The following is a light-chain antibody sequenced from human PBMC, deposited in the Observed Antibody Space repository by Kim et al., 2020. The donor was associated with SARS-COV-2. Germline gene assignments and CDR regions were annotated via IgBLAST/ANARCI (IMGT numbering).Light chain of an antibody. Sequence: VSPGQSASITCYRDKLGDKYACWYQQKPGQSPVLVIYQDSKRHSGIPERFSGSNSGNTATLSISGTQAMDEADYYCQAWDSSTVVFGGGTQLTVL. V-gene: IGLV3-1*01. CDR3: QAWDSSTVV. J-gene: IGLJ2*01. CDR2: QDS. CDR1: KLGDKY.